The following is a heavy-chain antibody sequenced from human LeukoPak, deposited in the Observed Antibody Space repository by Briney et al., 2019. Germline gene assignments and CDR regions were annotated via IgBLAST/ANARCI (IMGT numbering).Heavy chain of an antibody. CDR2: ISAGGGGS. CDR3: AKGGRMVRGVIVTNYYFDY. CDR1: RLTFSSYA. V-gene: IGHV3-23*01. D-gene: IGHD3-10*01. Sequence: GGSLRLSCAASRLTFSSYAMSWVRQAPGKGLEWVSSISAGGGGSYYADSVQGRFTISRDTYKNTLYLQMNSLRAEDTAVYYCAKGGRMVRGVIVTNYYFDYWGQGALVTVSS. J-gene: IGHJ4*02.